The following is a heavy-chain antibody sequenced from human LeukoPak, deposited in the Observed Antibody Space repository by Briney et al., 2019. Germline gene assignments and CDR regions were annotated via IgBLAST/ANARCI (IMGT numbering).Heavy chain of an antibody. D-gene: IGHD2-15*01. V-gene: IGHV4-39*07. CDR1: GVSINSNYYY. CDR3: ARTAGYCSGGSCSPRPFDY. Sequence: SETLSLTCTVSGVSINSNYYYWGWIRQPPGKGLEWIGSVAYSGSTFHNPSLKSRVTISVDTSKNQFSLKLSSVTAADTAVYYCARTAGYCSGGSCSPRPFDYWGQGTLVTVSS. CDR2: VAYSGST. J-gene: IGHJ4*02.